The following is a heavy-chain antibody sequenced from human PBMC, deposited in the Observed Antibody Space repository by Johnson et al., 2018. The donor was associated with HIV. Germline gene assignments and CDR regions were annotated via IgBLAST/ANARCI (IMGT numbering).Heavy chain of an antibody. D-gene: IGHD6-6*01. Sequence: GLVKPGGSLRLSCAASGFTFSDYYMSWIRQAPGKGLEWVSYISSSGSTIYYADSVKVRFTISRDNAKNSLYLQINSLRAEDTAVYYCARDFSSSSNAFDIWGQGTMVTVSS. CDR3: ARDFSSSSNAFDI. CDR1: GFTFSDYY. CDR2: ISSSGSTI. V-gene: IGHV3-11*04. J-gene: IGHJ3*02.